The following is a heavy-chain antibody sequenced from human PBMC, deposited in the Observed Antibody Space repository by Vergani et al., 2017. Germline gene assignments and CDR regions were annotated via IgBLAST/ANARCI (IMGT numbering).Heavy chain of an antibody. Sequence: VQLVESGGGLVKPGGSLRLSCVASGFTFNHYAMNWVRQAPGKGLEWVSGISGSGGSTYYAGSVKGRFTISRDSSKNTLYLQMNSLSAGDTAVYYCAKANPRNSGYDYLYYYHAMDVWGQGTTVTVSS. CDR3: AKANPRNSGYDYLYYYHAMDV. V-gene: IGHV3-23*04. D-gene: IGHD5-12*01. J-gene: IGHJ6*02. CDR1: GFTFNHYA. CDR2: ISGSGGST.